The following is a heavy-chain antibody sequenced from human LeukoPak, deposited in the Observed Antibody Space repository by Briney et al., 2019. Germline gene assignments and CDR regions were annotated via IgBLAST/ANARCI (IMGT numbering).Heavy chain of an antibody. CDR1: GFTFSSYA. CDR3: ARDSANVVGAKSIFDY. CDR2: ISGRGGST. J-gene: IGHJ4*02. V-gene: IGHV3-23*01. D-gene: IGHD1-26*01. Sequence: PGGSLRLSCAASGFTFSSYAMSWVRQAPGKGLEWVSAISGRGGSTYYADSVKGRFTISRDNAKNSLHLQMSSLRAEDTAVYYCARDSANVVGAKSIFDYWGQGALVTVSS.